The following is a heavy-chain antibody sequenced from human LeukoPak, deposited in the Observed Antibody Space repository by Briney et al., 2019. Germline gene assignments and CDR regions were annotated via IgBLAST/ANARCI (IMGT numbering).Heavy chain of an antibody. D-gene: IGHD6-6*01. CDR1: GGSFSGYY. Sequence: SETLSLTCAVYGGSFSGYYWSWIRQTPGKGLEWIGEINHSGSTNYNPSLKSRVTISVDTSKNQFSLKLSSVTAADTAVYYCARGLLSRSSGFDPWGQGTLVTVSS. V-gene: IGHV4-34*01. CDR2: INHSGST. CDR3: ARGLLSRSSGFDP. J-gene: IGHJ5*02.